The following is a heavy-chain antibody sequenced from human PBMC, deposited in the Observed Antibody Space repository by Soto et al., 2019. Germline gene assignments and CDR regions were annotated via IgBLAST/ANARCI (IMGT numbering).Heavy chain of an antibody. D-gene: IGHD2-21*02. Sequence: ASVKVSCKASGGTFSSYAISWVRQAPGQGLEWMGGIIPIFGTANYAQKFQGRVTITADESTSTAYMELSSLRSEDTAVYYCAALAYCGGDCYLSLYYYYGMDVWGQGTTVTVSS. CDR3: AALAYCGGDCYLSLYYYYGMDV. CDR1: GGTFSSYA. V-gene: IGHV1-69*13. CDR2: IIPIFGTA. J-gene: IGHJ6*02.